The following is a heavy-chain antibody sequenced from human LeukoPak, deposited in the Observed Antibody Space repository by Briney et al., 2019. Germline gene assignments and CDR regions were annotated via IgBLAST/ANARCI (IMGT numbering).Heavy chain of an antibody. CDR3: ARDDGYYYDSSGPFDY. D-gene: IGHD3-22*01. J-gene: IGHJ4*02. V-gene: IGHV1-69*13. Sequence: SVKVSCKSSGGTFISYAIGWVRQAPGQGLEWMGGIIPIFGTANYAQKFQGRVTITADESTSTAYMELSSLRSEDTAVYYCARDDGYYYDSSGPFDYWGQGTLVTVSS. CDR2: IIPIFGTA. CDR1: GGTFISYA.